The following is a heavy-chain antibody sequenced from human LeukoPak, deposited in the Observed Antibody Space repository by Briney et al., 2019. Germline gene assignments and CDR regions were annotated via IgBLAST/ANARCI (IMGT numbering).Heavy chain of an antibody. Sequence: SETLSLTCTVSGGSISSYYWSWIRQPPGKGLEWIGEINHSGSSNYNPSLKSRVTISVDTSKNQFSLKLSSVTAADTAVYYCARGLLYKMATMRQYNWFDPWGQGTLVTVSS. CDR1: GGSISSYY. J-gene: IGHJ5*02. V-gene: IGHV4-34*01. D-gene: IGHD5-24*01. CDR3: ARGLLYKMATMRQYNWFDP. CDR2: INHSGSS.